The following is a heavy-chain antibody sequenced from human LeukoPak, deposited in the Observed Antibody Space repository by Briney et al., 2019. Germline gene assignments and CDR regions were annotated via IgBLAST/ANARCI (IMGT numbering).Heavy chain of an antibody. CDR3: ARGPGGYSYGYGPDY. V-gene: IGHV4-34*01. D-gene: IGHD5-18*01. Sequence: TTSETLSLTCAVYGGSFSGYYWSWIRHPPGKGLAWIGEINHSGSTNYNPSLKSRVTISVDTSKNQFSLKLSSVTAADTAVYYCARGPGGYSYGYGPDYWGQGTLVTVSS. CDR1: GGSFSGYY. J-gene: IGHJ4*02. CDR2: INHSGST.